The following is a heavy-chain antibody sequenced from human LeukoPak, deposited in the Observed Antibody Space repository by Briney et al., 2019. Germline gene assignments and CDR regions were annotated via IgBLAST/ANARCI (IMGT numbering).Heavy chain of an antibody. J-gene: IGHJ4*02. Sequence: SETLSLTCTVSGGSTSSYYWSWIRQPPGKGLEWIGYIYYSGSTNYNPSLKSRVTISVDTSKNQFSLKLSSVTAADTAVYYCARTTVWRGYYFDYWGQGTLVTVSS. D-gene: IGHD3-3*01. CDR3: ARTTVWRGYYFDY. CDR2: IYYSGST. V-gene: IGHV4-59*08. CDR1: GGSTSSYY.